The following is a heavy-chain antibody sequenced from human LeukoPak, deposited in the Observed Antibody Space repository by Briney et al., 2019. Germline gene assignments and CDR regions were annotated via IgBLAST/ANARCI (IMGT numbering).Heavy chain of an antibody. D-gene: IGHD4-17*01. V-gene: IGHV3-23*01. CDR3: AGIYTVTTGVNDYYYYGMDV. CDR2: ISGSGGIT. CDR1: GFTFSSYA. Sequence: GGSLRLSCAASGFTFSSYAMNWVRQAPGKGLEWVSAISGSGGITYYADSVKGRFTISRDNSRNTLYLQMNSLRAEDTAVYYCAGIYTVTTGVNDYYYYGMDVWGQGTTVTVSS. J-gene: IGHJ6*02.